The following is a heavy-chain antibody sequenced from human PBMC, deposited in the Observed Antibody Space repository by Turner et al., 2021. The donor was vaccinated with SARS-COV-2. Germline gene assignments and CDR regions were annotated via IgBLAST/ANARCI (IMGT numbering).Heavy chain of an antibody. CDR3: ARSGGGFDY. CDR2: INPSGGST. V-gene: IGHV1-46*01. D-gene: IGHD2-15*01. Sequence: QLQLVQSGAEVKNPGASLKVSCKASGSTFTSYHMHWVRQAPGQGLEWMGKINPSGGSTGYAKKFQGRVTMTRDTSTSRVYMELSSLRSEDTAVYYCARSGGGFDYWGQGTLVTVSS. CDR1: GSTFTSYH. J-gene: IGHJ4*02.